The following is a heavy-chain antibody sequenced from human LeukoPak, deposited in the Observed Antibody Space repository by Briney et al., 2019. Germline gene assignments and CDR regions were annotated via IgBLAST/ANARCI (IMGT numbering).Heavy chain of an antibody. CDR3: ARSCSSTSCYTVGHWFDP. CDR1: GGTFSRYA. J-gene: IGHJ5*02. V-gene: IGHV1-69*05. Sequence: ASVTVSFTASGGTFSRYAISWVRQAPGQGLEWMGGIIPIFGTANYAQKFQGRVTITTDESTSTAYMELSSLRSEDTAVYYCARSCSSTSCYTVGHWFDPWGQGTLVTVSS. D-gene: IGHD2-2*02. CDR2: IIPIFGTA.